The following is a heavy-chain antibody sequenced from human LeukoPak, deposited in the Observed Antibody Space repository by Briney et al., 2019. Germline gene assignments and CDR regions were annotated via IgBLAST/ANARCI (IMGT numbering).Heavy chain of an antibody. J-gene: IGHJ6*02. V-gene: IGHV4-30-4*01. CDR2: IFYTGNT. Sequence: SQTLSLTCTVSGGSIRSDDYYWSWIRQPPGKGLEWIGYIFYTGNTHYHPSLQSRVTFSVDTSKNQLSLKLSSVTAADTAVYLCATVVVVAATNYYYYATDVWGQGTTVTVSS. CDR1: GGSIRSDDYY. CDR3: ATVVVVAATNYYYYATDV. D-gene: IGHD2-15*01.